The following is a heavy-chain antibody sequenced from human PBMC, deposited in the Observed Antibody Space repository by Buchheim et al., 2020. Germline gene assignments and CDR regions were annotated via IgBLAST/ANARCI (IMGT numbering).Heavy chain of an antibody. CDR3: ARRRAAAGKPAGMDV. Sequence: QLQLQESGSGLVKPSQTLSLTCAVSGGSISSGGYSWSWIRQPPGKGLEWIGEINHSGSTNYNPSLKSRVTISVDTSKNQFSLKLSSVTAADTAVYYCARRRAAAGKPAGMDVWGQGTT. D-gene: IGHD6-13*01. V-gene: IGHV4-30-2*01. CDR1: GGSISSGGYS. J-gene: IGHJ6*02. CDR2: INHSGST.